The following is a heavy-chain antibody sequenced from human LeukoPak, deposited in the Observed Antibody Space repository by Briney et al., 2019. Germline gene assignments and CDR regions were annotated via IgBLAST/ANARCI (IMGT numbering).Heavy chain of an antibody. J-gene: IGHJ5*02. CDR2: MNPNSGHT. V-gene: IGHV1-8*01. CDR3: ARVIGSYGDYWFDP. Sequence: ASVKVSCKASGYTFTSYDINWVRQDTGQGREWMGWMNPNSGHTGYAQKFQGRVTMTRNTSISTAYMELSSLRSEDTAVYYCARVIGSYGDYWFDPWGQGTLVTVSS. D-gene: IGHD4-17*01. CDR1: GYTFTSYD.